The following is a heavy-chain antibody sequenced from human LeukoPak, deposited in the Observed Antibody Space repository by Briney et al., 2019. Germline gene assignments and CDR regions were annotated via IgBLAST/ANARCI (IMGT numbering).Heavy chain of an antibody. J-gene: IGHJ4*02. CDR2: IYYSGST. CDR1: GGSISSSSYY. D-gene: IGHD3-3*01. Sequence: SETLSLTCTVSGGSISSSSYYWSWIRQPPGTGLEWIGSIYYSGSTYYNPSLKSRVTISVDTSKNQFSLKLSSVTAADTAVYYCARQLGYYDFWSGYYTGNYFDYWGQGTLVTVSS. V-gene: IGHV4-39*01. CDR3: ARQLGYYDFWSGYYTGNYFDY.